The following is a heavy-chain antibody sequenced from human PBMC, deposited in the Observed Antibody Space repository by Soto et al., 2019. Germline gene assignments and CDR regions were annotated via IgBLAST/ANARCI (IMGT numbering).Heavy chain of an antibody. CDR1: GYAFTSYW. Sequence: RGETLKISCKGSGYAFTSYWIAWVRQMPGKGLEWMGIIYPGDSDTRYSPSFQGQVTISADKSITTAYLQWSSLKASDTAMYYCARGYCTTTICDPWFDPWGQGTLVTVSS. V-gene: IGHV5-51*01. CDR3: ARGYCTTTICDPWFDP. J-gene: IGHJ5*02. D-gene: IGHD2-2*01. CDR2: IYPGDSDT.